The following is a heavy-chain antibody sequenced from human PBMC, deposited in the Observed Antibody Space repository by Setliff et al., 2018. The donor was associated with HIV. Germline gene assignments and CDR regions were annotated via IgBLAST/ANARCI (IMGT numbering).Heavy chain of an antibody. CDR1: GFTFGDYA. D-gene: IGHD3-22*01. J-gene: IGHJ4*02. CDR2: IRSKTYGATT. V-gene: IGHV3-49*04. Sequence: GGSLRLSCTASGFTFGDYAMSWVRQAPGKGLEWVGFIRSKTYGATTEYAASVKGRFTISRDDSKSIAYLQMNSLKTEDTAVYYCTRGYDSSGYLDYWGQGTLVTVS. CDR3: TRGYDSSGYLDY.